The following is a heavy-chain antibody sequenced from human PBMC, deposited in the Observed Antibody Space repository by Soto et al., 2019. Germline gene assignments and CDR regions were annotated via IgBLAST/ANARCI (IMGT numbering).Heavy chain of an antibody. CDR1: GGTFSSYA. J-gene: IGHJ6*02. D-gene: IGHD2-15*01. CDR2: IIPIFGTA. Sequence: SVKVSCKASGGTFSSYAISWVRQAPGQGXEWMGGIIPIFGTANYAQKFQGRVTITADESTSTAYMELSSLRSEDTAVYYCARGQTVVGQYYYYYGMDVWGQGTTVTVSS. CDR3: ARGQTVVGQYYYYYGMDV. V-gene: IGHV1-69*13.